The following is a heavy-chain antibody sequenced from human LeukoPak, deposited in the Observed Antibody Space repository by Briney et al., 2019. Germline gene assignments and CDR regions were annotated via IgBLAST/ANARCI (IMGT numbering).Heavy chain of an antibody. CDR1: GYFISNGYH. CDR3: ARERERIVITIFGVVIIRGWFDP. Sequence: SETLSLTCNVSGYFISNGYHWGWIRQPPGKGLEWIGNIHYSGSTSYNPSLKSRVTTSIDTSKNQFSLKLSSVTAADTAVYYCARERERIVITIFGVVIIRGWFDPWGQGTLVTVSS. V-gene: IGHV4-38-2*02. D-gene: IGHD3-3*01. CDR2: IHYSGST. J-gene: IGHJ5*02.